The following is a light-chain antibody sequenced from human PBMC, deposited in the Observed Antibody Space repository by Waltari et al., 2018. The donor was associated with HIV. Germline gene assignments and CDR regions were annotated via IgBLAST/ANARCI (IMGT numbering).Light chain of an antibody. CDR2: KAS. J-gene: IGKJ4*01. CDR1: HSISSW. CDR3: QQYNSSPLT. Sequence: DIQMTQSPSTLSASVGDRVTITCRASHSISSWLAWYQQKPGKAPKLLIYKASSLQSGVPSRFSGSGSGTECTLNISSLQADDFAAYYCQQYNSSPLTFGGGTKVEIK. V-gene: IGKV1-5*03.